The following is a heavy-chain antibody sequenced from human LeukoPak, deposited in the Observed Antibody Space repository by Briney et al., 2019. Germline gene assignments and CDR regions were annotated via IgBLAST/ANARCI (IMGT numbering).Heavy chain of an antibody. J-gene: IGHJ6*03. D-gene: IGHD5-18*01. V-gene: IGHV3-23*01. Sequence: GGSLRLSCAASGFTFSSYAMSWVRQAPGKGLEWVSAISGSGGSTYYADSVKGRFTISRDNSKNTLYLQMNSLRAEDTAVYYCAKGSESGYSYGYSYYYYMDVWGKGTTVTVSS. CDR2: ISGSGGST. CDR3: AKGSESGYSYGYSYYYYMDV. CDR1: GFTFSSYA.